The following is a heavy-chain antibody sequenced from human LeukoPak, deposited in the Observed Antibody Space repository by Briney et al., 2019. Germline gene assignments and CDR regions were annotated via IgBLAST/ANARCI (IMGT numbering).Heavy chain of an antibody. CDR3: ANDYGDYEYGMDV. V-gene: IGHV3-74*01. J-gene: IGHJ6*02. CDR1: GFTVSTNY. Sequence: GGSLRLSCAASGFTVSTNYMSWVRQAPGKGLVWVSRINSDGSSTSYADSVKGRFTISRDNAKNTLYLQMNSLRAEDTAVYYCANDYGDYEYGMDVWGQGTTVTVSS. CDR2: INSDGSST. D-gene: IGHD4-17*01.